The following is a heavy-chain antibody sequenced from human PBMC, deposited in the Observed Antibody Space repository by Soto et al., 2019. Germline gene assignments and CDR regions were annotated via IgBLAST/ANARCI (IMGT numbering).Heavy chain of an antibody. CDR3: AITLLYCSGGSCHPPQFDY. Sequence: CGPLRLSYAASEFTFISFAIRWVLNPPGKGLEWVSAISGSGGSTYYADSVKGRFTISRDNSKNTLYLQMNSLRAEDTAVYYCAITLLYCSGGSCHPPQFDYWGQGTLVTVS. V-gene: IGHV3-23*01. CDR1: EFTFISFA. D-gene: IGHD2-15*01. J-gene: IGHJ4*02. CDR2: ISGSGGST.